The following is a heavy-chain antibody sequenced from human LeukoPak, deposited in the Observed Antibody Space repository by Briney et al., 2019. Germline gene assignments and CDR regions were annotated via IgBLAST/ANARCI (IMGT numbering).Heavy chain of an antibody. D-gene: IGHD3-10*01. CDR1: GFPYGDYA. J-gene: IGHJ4*02. Sequence: PGRSLRLFCTASGFPYGDYAMSWVRQAPGKSLEWVGFIRSKAYGETTEYAASVKGRFTISRDDSKSIAYLKMNSLKTEDTAVYYCTRTGRFGELLAFDYWGQGTLVAVSS. CDR3: TRTGRFGELLAFDY. V-gene: IGHV3-49*04. CDR2: IRSKAYGETT.